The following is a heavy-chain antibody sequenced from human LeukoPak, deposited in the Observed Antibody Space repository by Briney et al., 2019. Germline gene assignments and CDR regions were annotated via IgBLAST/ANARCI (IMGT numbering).Heavy chain of an antibody. V-gene: IGHV3-48*03. D-gene: IGHD5-18*01. CDR1: GFTFSNYE. CDR3: ARDLVQLWSKDY. J-gene: IGHJ4*02. Sequence: GGSLRLSCSASGFTFSNYEFNWVRQAPGKGLEWVSYISSSGRNIYYADSVKGRFTISRDNAKNSLYLQMNSLRAEDTAVYYCARDLVQLWSKDYWGQGTLVTVSS. CDR2: ISSSGRNI.